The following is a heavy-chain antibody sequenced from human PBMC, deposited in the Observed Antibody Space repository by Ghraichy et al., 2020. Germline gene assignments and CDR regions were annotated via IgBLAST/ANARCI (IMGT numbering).Heavy chain of an antibody. CDR2: IYYSGST. CDR3: ARGIGAKLIYGDYPRGLYYFDY. CDR1: GGSISSYY. V-gene: IGHV4-59*01. J-gene: IGHJ4*02. D-gene: IGHD4-17*01. Sequence: SETLSLTCTVSGGSISSYYWSWIRQPPGKGLEWIGYIYYSGSTNYNPSLKSRVTISVDTSKNQFSLKLSSVTAADTAVYYCARGIGAKLIYGDYPRGLYYFDYWGQGTLVTVSS.